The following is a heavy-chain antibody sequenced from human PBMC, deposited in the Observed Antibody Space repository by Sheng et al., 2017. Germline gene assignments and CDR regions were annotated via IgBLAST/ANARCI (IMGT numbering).Heavy chain of an antibody. CDR1: GFTFSSYW. CDR2: IKQDGSEK. D-gene: IGHD3-3*01. Sequence: EVQLVESGGGLVQPGGSLRLSCAASGFTFSSYWMSWVRQAPGKGLEWVANIKQDGSEKYYVDSVKGRFTISRDNAKNSLYLQMNSLRAEDTAVYYCATYFTYYDFWSGYPFDYWGQGTLVTVSS. V-gene: IGHV3-7*01. CDR3: ATYFTYYDFWSGYPFDY. J-gene: IGHJ4*02.